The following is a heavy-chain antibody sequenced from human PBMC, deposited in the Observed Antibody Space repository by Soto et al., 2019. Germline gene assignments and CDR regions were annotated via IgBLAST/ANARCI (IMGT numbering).Heavy chain of an antibody. V-gene: IGHV1-69*13. Sequence: GASVKVSCKASGGTFSSYAISWVRQAPGQGLEWMGGIIPIFGTANYAQKFQGRVTITADESTSTAYMELSSLRSEDTAVYYCARSPASATAANYYYYGMDVWGQGTTVTVS. J-gene: IGHJ6*02. D-gene: IGHD2-2*01. CDR1: GGTFSSYA. CDR2: IIPIFGTA. CDR3: ARSPASATAANYYYYGMDV.